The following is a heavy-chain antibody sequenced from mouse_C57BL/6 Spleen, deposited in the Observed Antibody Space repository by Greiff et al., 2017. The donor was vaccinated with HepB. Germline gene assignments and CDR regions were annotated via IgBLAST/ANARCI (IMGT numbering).Heavy chain of an antibody. D-gene: IGHD2-3*01. CDR1: GYTFTSYT. CDR3: ARSDGYYDYAMDY. Sequence: QVQLKESGAELARPGASVKMSCKASGYTFTSYTMHWVKQRPGQGLEWIGYINPSSGYTKYNQKFKDKATLTADKSSSTAYMQLSSLTSEDSAVYYCARSDGYYDYAMDYWGQGTSVTVSS. CDR2: INPSSGYT. J-gene: IGHJ4*01. V-gene: IGHV1-4*01.